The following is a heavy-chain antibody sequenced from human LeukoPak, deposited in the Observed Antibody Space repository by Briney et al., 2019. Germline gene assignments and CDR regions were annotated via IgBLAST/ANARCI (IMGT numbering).Heavy chain of an antibody. V-gene: IGHV3-74*01. Sequence: GGSLRLSCAASGFTFSSYWMHWVRQAPGKGLVWVSRINSDGSSTSYADSVKGRFTISRDNAKTSLYLHMNSLRAEDTAVYYCARGDGGNSAFDYWGQGNLVTVSS. CDR1: GFTFSSYW. J-gene: IGHJ4*02. CDR2: INSDGSST. D-gene: IGHD4-23*01. CDR3: ARGDGGNSAFDY.